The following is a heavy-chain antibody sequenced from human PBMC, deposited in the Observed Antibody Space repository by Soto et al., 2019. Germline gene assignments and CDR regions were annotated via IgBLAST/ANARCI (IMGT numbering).Heavy chain of an antibody. V-gene: IGHV3-48*02. CDR2: ISSSSSTI. CDR3: ARGRGYCGGTNCYLDY. D-gene: IGHD2-21*01. CDR1: GFSFSSHS. Sequence: EVQLVESGGGLVQPGGSLRLSCAASGFSFSSHSMKWVRQAPGKGLEWVSYISSSSSTIYYADSVKGRFTISRDNAKNSLYLQMNSLIDDDTAVYYCARGRGYCGGTNCYLDYWGQGALVTVSS. J-gene: IGHJ4*02.